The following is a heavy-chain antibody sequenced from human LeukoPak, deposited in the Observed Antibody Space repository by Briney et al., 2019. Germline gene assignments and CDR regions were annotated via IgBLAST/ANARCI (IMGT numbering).Heavy chain of an antibody. Sequence: PSETLSLTCTVSGGSISSYYWSWIRQPPGKGLEWIGFIYYSGSTNYNPSLKSRLTISVDTSKSQFSLRLSSVTAADTAVYYCTAASGSYWYLDLWGRGTLVTVSS. CDR1: GGSISSYY. D-gene: IGHD6-13*01. CDR3: TAASGSYWYLDL. V-gene: IGHV4-59*08. J-gene: IGHJ2*01. CDR2: IYYSGST.